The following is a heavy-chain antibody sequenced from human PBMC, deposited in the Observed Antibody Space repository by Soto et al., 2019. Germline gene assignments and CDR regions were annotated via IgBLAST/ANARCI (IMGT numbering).Heavy chain of an antibody. D-gene: IGHD3-3*01. V-gene: IGHV4-59*01. Sequence: QVQLQESGPGLVKPSETLSLTCTLSGGSISSYYWSWIRQPPGKGLEWIGYIYYSGSTNYNPSLKSRVTISVDTSKNQFSLKLSSVTAADTAVYYCARDGGYYDFWSGYKGAFDSWGQGTMVTVSS. CDR1: GGSISSYY. CDR2: IYYSGST. CDR3: ARDGGYYDFWSGYKGAFDS. J-gene: IGHJ3*02.